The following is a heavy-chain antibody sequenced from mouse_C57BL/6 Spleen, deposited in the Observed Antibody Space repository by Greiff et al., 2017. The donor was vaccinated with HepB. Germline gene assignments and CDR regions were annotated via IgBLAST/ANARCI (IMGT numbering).Heavy chain of an antibody. V-gene: IGHV1-54*01. CDR1: GYAFTNYL. CDR3: ARSKGFYDGYYGFAY. J-gene: IGHJ3*01. D-gene: IGHD2-3*01. CDR2: INPGSGGT. Sequence: VQLQQSGAELVRPGTSVKVSCKASGYAFTNYLIEWVKQRPGQGLEWIGVINPGSGGTNYNEKFKGKATLTADKSSSTAYMQLSSLTSEDSAVYFWARSKGFYDGYYGFAYWGQGTLVTVSA.